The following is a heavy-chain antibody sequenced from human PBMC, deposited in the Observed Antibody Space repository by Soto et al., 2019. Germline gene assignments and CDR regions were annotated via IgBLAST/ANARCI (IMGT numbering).Heavy chain of an antibody. CDR2: ISGSGGST. J-gene: IGHJ1*01. CDR1: GFTFSSYA. V-gene: IGHV3-23*01. CDR3: PKVRVDIVVVVAAMFYFQH. D-gene: IGHD2-15*01. Sequence: PGGSLRLSCAASGFTFSSYAMSWVRQAPGKGLEWVSAISGSGGSTYYADSVKGRFTISRDNSKNTLYLQMNSLRAEDTAVYYCPKVRVDIVVVVAAMFYFQHWGQGTLVTVSS.